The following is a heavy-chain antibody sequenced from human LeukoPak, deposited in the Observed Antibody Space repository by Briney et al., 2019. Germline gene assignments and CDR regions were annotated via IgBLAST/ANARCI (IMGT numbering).Heavy chain of an antibody. CDR2: IKQDGSER. Sequence: PSETLSLTCTVSGGSISSSSYYWDWIRQAPGKGLEWVANIKQDGSERYYVDSVKGRFIISRDNAKNSLYLQMDSLRAEDAAVYYCATAGVGTTEWGNDYWGQGTLVTVSS. D-gene: IGHD1-26*01. CDR1: GGSISSSSYY. J-gene: IGHJ4*02. CDR3: ATAGVGTTEWGNDY. V-gene: IGHV3-7*01.